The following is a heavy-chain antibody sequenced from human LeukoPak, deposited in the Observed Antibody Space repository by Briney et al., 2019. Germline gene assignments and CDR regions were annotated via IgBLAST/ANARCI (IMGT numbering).Heavy chain of an antibody. CDR2: INWNGGST. V-gene: IGHV3-20*04. CDR3: ARDLSRTTLYYYYYMDV. CDR1: GFTFDDYG. Sequence: GGSLRLSCAASGFTFDDYGMSWVRQAPGKGLEWVSGINWNGGSTGYADSVKGRFTISRDNAKNSLYLQVNSLRAEDTALYYCARDLSRTTLYYYYYMDVWGKGTTVTVSS. D-gene: IGHD1-1*01. J-gene: IGHJ6*03.